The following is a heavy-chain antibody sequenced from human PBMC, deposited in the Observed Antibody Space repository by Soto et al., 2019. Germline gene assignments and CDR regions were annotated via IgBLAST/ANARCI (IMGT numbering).Heavy chain of an antibody. Sequence: GTSVKLSCKASGGSFNNYAISWVRQAPRQGLEWMGGIIPIFATANYAQKFQGRLTITADEYTSSAYMELSSLTSDDTAVYYCARDAFYYDGPSGIYYFDYWGQGTPVTVSS. CDR2: IIPIFATA. V-gene: IGHV1-69*13. CDR3: ARDAFYYDGPSGIYYFDY. CDR1: GGSFNNYA. D-gene: IGHD3-22*01. J-gene: IGHJ4*02.